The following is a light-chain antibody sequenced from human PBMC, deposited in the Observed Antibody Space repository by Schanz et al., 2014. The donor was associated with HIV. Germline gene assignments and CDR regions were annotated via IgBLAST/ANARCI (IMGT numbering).Light chain of an antibody. V-gene: IGLV2-14*03. CDR2: DVT. CDR3: SSYTTSSTPNYV. J-gene: IGLJ1*01. Sequence: QSALTQPASVAGSPGQSITIACTGTSSDIGGYNFVSWYQQHPGKAPKLTIYDVTKRSAGASVRFSGSKSGNTAFLTISGLQDDDEADYYCSSYTTSSTPNYVFGPGTKLTVL. CDR1: SSDIGGYNF.